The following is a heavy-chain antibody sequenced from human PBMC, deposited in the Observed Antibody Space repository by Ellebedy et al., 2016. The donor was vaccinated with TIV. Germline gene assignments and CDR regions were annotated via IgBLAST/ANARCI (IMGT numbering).Heavy chain of an antibody. J-gene: IGHJ3*01. CDR2: IYYSGTT. D-gene: IGHD3-10*01. Sequence: MPSETLSLTCTVSGGSMISDDHYWSWVRQHPGKGLEWIGYIYYSGTTYYNPSLKHRLIMSVDKSKSQVSLNLTSVTATDTAVYYCARGGGDRPHALDVWGQGTKVTVSS. CDR1: GGSMISDDHY. V-gene: IGHV4-30-4*08. CDR3: ARGGGDRPHALDV.